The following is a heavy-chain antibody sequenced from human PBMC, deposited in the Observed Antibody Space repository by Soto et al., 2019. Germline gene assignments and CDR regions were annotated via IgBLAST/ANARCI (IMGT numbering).Heavy chain of an antibody. J-gene: IGHJ3*01. CDR1: GDSVNSGGHY. D-gene: IGHD2-8*01. CDR2: THASGVT. Sequence: QVQLQEAGPGLVKPSQTLSLTCSVSGDSVNSGGHYWNWIRQHPGKGLEWVGYTHASGVTSYNPSLKSRLHLSVDISKNEVSLKLPSVTAADTAVYFCARDGAYRTKGYAFDLWGQGKMATFS. V-gene: IGHV4-31*03. CDR3: ARDGAYRTKGYAFDL.